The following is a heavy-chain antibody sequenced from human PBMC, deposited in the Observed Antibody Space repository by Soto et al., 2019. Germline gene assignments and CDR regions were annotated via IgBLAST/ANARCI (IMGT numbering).Heavy chain of an antibody. J-gene: IGHJ4*02. CDR1: RGTSSSSY. CDR2: RYSDGRA. V-gene: IGHV3-66*01. Sequence: PGVSLRVPWAGSRGTSSSSYMACVRQNPGKELEWVSIRYSDGRAYHAESVKGRFTTSTDESENTLYLQMSSLRAEDTAVYYCAKRKYCPSTTCFDYWGQRTHVTVHS. CDR3: AKRKYCPSTTCFDY. D-gene: IGHD2-2*01.